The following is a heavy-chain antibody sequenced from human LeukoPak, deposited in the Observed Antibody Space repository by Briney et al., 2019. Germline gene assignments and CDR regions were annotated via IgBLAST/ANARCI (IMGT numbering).Heavy chain of an antibody. V-gene: IGHV3-23*01. J-gene: IGHJ4*02. CDR2: ISGSGGST. Sequence: GGSLRLSCAASGFTFSSYAMSWVRQAPGKGLEWVSAISGSGGSTYYADPVKGRFTISRDNSKNTLYLQMNSLRAEDTAVYYCAKDYYGSGSYDYYFDYWGQGTLVTVSS. CDR3: AKDYYGSGSYDYYFDY. CDR1: GFTFSSYA. D-gene: IGHD3-10*01.